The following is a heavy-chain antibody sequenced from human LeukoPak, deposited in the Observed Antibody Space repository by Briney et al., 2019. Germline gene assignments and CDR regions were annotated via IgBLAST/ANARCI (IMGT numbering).Heavy chain of an antibody. Sequence: SETLSLTCTVSGYSISSGYYWGWIRQPPGKGLEWIGSMYHSGSTYYKSSLKSRVTISVDTSKNQFSLKLSSVTAADTAVYYCARHIRKRGIAVAGTRGWFDPWGQGTLVTVSS. J-gene: IGHJ5*02. CDR2: MYHSGST. CDR1: GYSISSGYY. V-gene: IGHV4-38-2*02. D-gene: IGHD6-19*01. CDR3: ARHIRKRGIAVAGTRGWFDP.